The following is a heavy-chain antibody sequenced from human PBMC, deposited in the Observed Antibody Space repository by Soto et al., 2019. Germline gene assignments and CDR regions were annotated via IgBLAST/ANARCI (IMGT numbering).Heavy chain of an antibody. CDR3: AIAYGDYTPSRNDAFDI. CDR2: ISSSSSYI. D-gene: IGHD4-17*01. Sequence: EVQLVESGGGLVKPGGSLRLSCAASGFTFSSYSMNWVRQAPGKGLEWVSSISSSSSYIYYADSVKGRFTISRDNAKNSLYLQMNSLRAENTAVYYCAIAYGDYTPSRNDAFDIWGQGTMVTVSS. V-gene: IGHV3-21*01. CDR1: GFTFSSYS. J-gene: IGHJ3*02.